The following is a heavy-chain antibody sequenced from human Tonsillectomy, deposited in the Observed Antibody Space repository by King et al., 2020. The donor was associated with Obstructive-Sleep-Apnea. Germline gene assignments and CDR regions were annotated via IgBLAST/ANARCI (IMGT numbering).Heavy chain of an antibody. CDR2: ISFDGSNK. CDR1: GFTFNIYA. J-gene: IGHJ4*02. CDR3: ARGLSYDFWSGYPPDY. Sequence: VQLVESGGGVVQPGRSLRLSCAASGFTFNIYAMHWVRQAPGKGLEWVAVISFDGSNKYYADSVQGRFTIPRDNSKNTLYLQMNGLRGEDTALYYCARGLSYDFWSGYPPDYWGQGTLVTVSS. V-gene: IGHV3-30*04. D-gene: IGHD3-3*01.